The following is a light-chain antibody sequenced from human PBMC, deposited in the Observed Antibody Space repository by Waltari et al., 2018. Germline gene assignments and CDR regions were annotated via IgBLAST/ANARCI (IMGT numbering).Light chain of an antibody. CDR3: YSAADNIAV. Sequence: SYELTQPSSVSVSPGQTARITCSGDVLAKKYARWFQQKPGQAPVLGIYKDSERPSGIPERFSGSSSGTTVTLTISGAQVEDEADYYCYSAADNIAVFGGGTNLTVL. CDR2: KDS. V-gene: IGLV3-27*01. J-gene: IGLJ2*01. CDR1: VLAKKY.